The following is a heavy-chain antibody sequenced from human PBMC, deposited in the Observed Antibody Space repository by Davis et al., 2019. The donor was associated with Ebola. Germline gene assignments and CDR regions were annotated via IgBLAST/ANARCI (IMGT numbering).Heavy chain of an antibody. CDR1: GGSISSYY. J-gene: IGHJ4*02. Sequence: PSETLSLTCTVSGGSISSYYWSWIRQPAGKGLEWIGRIYTSGSTNYNPSLKSRVTMSVDTSKSQFSLKLSSVTAADTAVYYCARDTYDSSGYYYVFDYWGQGTLVTVSS. V-gene: IGHV4-4*07. D-gene: IGHD3-22*01. CDR3: ARDTYDSSGYYYVFDY. CDR2: IYTSGST.